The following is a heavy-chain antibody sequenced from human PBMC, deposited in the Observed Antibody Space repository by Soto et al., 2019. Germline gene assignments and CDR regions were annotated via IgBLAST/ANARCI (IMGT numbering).Heavy chain of an antibody. J-gene: IGHJ5*02. V-gene: IGHV1-69*02. CDR2: IIPILGIA. CDR1: GGTFSSYT. D-gene: IGHD5-12*01. CDR3: ARGEMATIRGGWFDP. Sequence: QVQLVQSGAEVKKPGSSVKVSCKASGGTFSSYTISWVRQAPGQGLEWMGRIIPILGIANYAQKFQGRVTITADKSTRTAYMELSSMRSEDTAVYYCARGEMATIRGGWFDPWGQGTLVTVSS.